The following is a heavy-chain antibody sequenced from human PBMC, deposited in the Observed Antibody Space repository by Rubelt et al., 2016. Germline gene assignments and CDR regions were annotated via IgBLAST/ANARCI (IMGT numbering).Heavy chain of an antibody. V-gene: IGHV4-59*12. Sequence: YGGSTNYNPSLKSRVTISVDTSKNQFSLKLSSVTAADTAVYYCGVLLWFGELFRGQGTLVTVSS. CDR2: YGGST. D-gene: IGHD3-10*01. CDR3: GVLLWFGELF. J-gene: IGHJ4*02.